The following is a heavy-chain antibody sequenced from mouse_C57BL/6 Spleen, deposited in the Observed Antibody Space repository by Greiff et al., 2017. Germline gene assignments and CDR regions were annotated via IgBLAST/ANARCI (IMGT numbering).Heavy chain of an antibody. J-gene: IGHJ3*01. Sequence: QVQLQQPGAELVKPGASVKLSCKASGYTFTSYWMQWVKQRPGQGLEWIGEIDPSDSYTNHNQKFKGKATLSVDTSSSTAYMQLSSLTSEDSAVYYCASDFYGSSSWFAYWGQGTLVTVSA. CDR2: IDPSDSYT. CDR1: GYTFTSYW. V-gene: IGHV1-50*01. CDR3: ASDFYGSSSWFAY. D-gene: IGHD1-1*01.